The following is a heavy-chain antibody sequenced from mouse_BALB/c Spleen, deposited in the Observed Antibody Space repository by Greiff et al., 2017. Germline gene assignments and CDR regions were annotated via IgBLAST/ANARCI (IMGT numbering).Heavy chain of an antibody. J-gene: IGHJ1*01. V-gene: IGHV1-14*01. Sequence: EVQLQQSGPELVKPGASVKMSCKASGYTFTSYVMHWVKQKPGQGLEWIGYINPYNDGTKYNEKFKGKATLTSDKSSSTAYMELSSLTSEDSAVYYCARLSVRWYFDVWGAGTTVTVSS. D-gene: IGHD2-14*01. CDR3: ARLSVRWYFDV. CDR1: GYTFTSYV. CDR2: INPYNDGT.